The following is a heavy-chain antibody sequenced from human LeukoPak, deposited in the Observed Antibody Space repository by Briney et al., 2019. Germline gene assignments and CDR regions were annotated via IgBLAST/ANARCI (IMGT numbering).Heavy chain of an antibody. J-gene: IGHJ2*01. CDR2: ISSSSSYI. CDR3: ARAVYCSGGGCFWYFDL. V-gene: IGHV3-21*01. D-gene: IGHD2-15*01. CDR1: GFTFSSYG. Sequence: GGSLRLSCAASGFTFSSYGMTWVRQAPGKGLEWVSSISSSSSYIYYADSMKGRFTISRDNAKKSLYLQMNSLRAEDTAVYYCARAVYCSGGGCFWYFDLWGRGTLVTVSS.